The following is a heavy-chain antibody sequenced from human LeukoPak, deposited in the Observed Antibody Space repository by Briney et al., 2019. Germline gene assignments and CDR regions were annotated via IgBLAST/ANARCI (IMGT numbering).Heavy chain of an antibody. Sequence: QPGGSLRLSCAASGFTLSTYAMSWVRQAPGKGLEWVSAISGSGDRTYHADSVKGRFTTSRDNSKNTLYLQMNSLRAEDTAIYYCAKDLAYDSTDYHVVFDCWGQGTLVTVSS. CDR2: ISGSGDRT. CDR3: AKDLAYDSTDYHVVFDC. CDR1: GFTLSTYA. D-gene: IGHD3-22*01. J-gene: IGHJ4*02. V-gene: IGHV3-23*01.